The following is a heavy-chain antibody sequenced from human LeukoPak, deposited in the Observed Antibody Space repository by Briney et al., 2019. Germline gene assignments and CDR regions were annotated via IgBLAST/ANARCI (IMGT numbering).Heavy chain of an antibody. Sequence: PSETLSLTCTVSGDSISTYYWNWIRQHPGKGLEWIGYIYYSGSTNYNPSLKSRVTISVDTSKNQFSLRLSSVTAADTAVYYCARKLPGVHFDYWGQGTLVTVSS. D-gene: IGHD2-15*01. CDR3: ARKLPGVHFDY. CDR2: IYYSGST. V-gene: IGHV4-59*01. J-gene: IGHJ4*02. CDR1: GDSISTYY.